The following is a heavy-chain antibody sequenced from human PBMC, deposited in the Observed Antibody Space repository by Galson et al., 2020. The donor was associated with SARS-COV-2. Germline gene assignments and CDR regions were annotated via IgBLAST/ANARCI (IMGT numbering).Heavy chain of an antibody. V-gene: IGHV3-64*02. D-gene: IGHD4-17*01. Sequence: GESLKIYCAASGFTFSTYAIPWVRQAPGKGLEYVSSISRYGGSTYYADSVKGRFTISRDHSRNTLYLQMGHLRVEDMAVYYCARRTYGDPARLYFDLWGRGTLVPVSS. CDR2: ISRYGGST. CDR1: GFTFSTYA. J-gene: IGHJ2*01. CDR3: ARRTYGDPARLYFDL.